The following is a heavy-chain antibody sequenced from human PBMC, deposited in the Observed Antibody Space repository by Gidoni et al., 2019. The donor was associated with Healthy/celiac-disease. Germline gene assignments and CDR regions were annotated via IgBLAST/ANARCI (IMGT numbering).Heavy chain of an antibody. Sequence: QVQLVQSGAEVKKPGSSVKVSCKASGGTFSSYAISWVRQAPGQGLEWMGGIIPIFGTANYAQKFQGRVTITADKSTSTAYMELSSLRSEDTAVYYCARRYYDILTGYYDNWFDPWGQGTLVTVSS. J-gene: IGHJ5*02. D-gene: IGHD3-9*01. CDR3: ARRYYDILTGYYDNWFDP. V-gene: IGHV1-69*06. CDR2: IIPIFGTA. CDR1: GGTFSSYA.